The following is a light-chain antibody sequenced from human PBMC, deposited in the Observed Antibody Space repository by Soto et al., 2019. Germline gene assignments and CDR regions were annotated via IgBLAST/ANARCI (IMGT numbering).Light chain of an antibody. CDR1: QSVSSSY. CDR2: DAS. Sequence: ETVLTQSPGTLSLSPGDRATLSCRASQSVSSSYLAWYQQKPGQAPRLLIYDASRRATGIPDRISGSGSGTDFTLTISRLEPEDFAVYYCQHYGSTPWTFGQGTKVDIK. J-gene: IGKJ1*01. V-gene: IGKV3-20*01. CDR3: QHYGSTPWT.